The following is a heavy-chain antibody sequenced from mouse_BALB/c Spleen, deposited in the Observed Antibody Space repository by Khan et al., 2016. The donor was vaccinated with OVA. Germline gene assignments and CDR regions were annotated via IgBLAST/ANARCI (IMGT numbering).Heavy chain of an antibody. V-gene: IGHV14-3*02. CDR1: GFNIKDTY. Sequence: MQLEESGAELVKPGASVKLSCSASGFNIKDTYIHWVKQRPEQGLEWIGRIDPPNDDSKYGPKFQDKATLKADTSSNTVYLQLSSLTSEENAVYYCAYFYGNPFAYWGQGTLVSVSA. CDR3: AYFYGNPFAY. CDR2: IDPPNDDS. J-gene: IGHJ3*01. D-gene: IGHD2-1*01.